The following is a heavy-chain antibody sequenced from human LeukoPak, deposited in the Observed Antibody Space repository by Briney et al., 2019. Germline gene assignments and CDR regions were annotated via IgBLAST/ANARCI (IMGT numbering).Heavy chain of an antibody. CDR2: IYYSGTT. CDR1: GGSISSSSYH. CDR3: ARRPGYFDY. D-gene: IGHD1-1*01. Sequence: SETLSLTCTVSGGSISSSSYHWGWIRQPPGKGLEWIGSIYYSGTTDYNPSLKSRVTISIDTPKNEFSLKLSSVSAADTAVYYCARRPGYFDYWARESLSPSPQ. V-gene: IGHV4-39*01. J-gene: IGHJ4*02.